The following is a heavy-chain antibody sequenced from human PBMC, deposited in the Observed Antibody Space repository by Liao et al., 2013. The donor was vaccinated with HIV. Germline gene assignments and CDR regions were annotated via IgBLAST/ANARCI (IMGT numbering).Heavy chain of an antibody. D-gene: IGHD3-22*01. CDR3: ARDRGYYYDSSGYYSGTSYYYYYMDV. V-gene: IGHV4-30-2*01. CDR2: IYHSGST. J-gene: IGHJ6*03. Sequence: QLQLQESGSGLVKPSQTLSLTCAVSGGSISSGGYSWSWIRQPPGKGLEWIGYIYHSGSTYYNPSLKSRVTISVDRSKNQFSLKLSSVTAADTAVYYCARDRGYYYDSSGYYSGTSYYYYYMDVWAKGPRSPSP. CDR1: GGSISSGGYS.